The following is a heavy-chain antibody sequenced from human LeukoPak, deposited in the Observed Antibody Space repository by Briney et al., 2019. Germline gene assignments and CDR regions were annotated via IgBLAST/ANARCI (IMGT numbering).Heavy chain of an antibody. D-gene: IGHD2-15*01. Sequence: QPGGSLRLSCAASGFTFSSYGMHWVRQAPGKGLEWVAVIWYDGSKVYYADSVKGRFTISRDNSKNTLYLQMNSLRAEDTAVYYCAKDPRYCSGGRCNTPNAFDIWGQGTMVTVSS. CDR2: IWYDGSKV. CDR3: AKDPRYCSGGRCNTPNAFDI. V-gene: IGHV3-33*06. J-gene: IGHJ3*02. CDR1: GFTFSSYG.